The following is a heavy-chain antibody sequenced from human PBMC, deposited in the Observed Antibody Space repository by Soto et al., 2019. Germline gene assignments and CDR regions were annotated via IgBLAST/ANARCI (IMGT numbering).Heavy chain of an antibody. J-gene: IGHJ4*02. CDR1: GFTVSNNY. CDR2: IYSGGYT. Sequence: EVQLVESGGGLIQPGGSLRLSCAVSGFTVSNNYMSWVRQAPGKGLEGVSVIYSGGYTAYGDSVRGRFTISRDNSKNTIYLQMVGPGAGGPAVYYWAAQRGGGGYWGQGTLVTVSS. CDR3: AAQRGGGGY. D-gene: IGHD3-10*01. V-gene: IGHV3-53*01.